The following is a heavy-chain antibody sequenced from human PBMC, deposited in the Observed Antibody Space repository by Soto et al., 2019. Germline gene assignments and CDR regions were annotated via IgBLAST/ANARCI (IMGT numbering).Heavy chain of an antibody. CDR3: AKSSRGWYRGNFDY. J-gene: IGHJ4*02. Sequence: EVQLVESGGGLVQPGGSLRLSCAASGFTFSSYEMNWVRQAPGKGLEWVSYISSSGSTIYYADSVKGRFTISRDNAKNSLYLQMNSLRAEDTAVYYCAKSSRGWYRGNFDYWGQGTLVTVSS. CDR2: ISSSGSTI. V-gene: IGHV3-48*03. CDR1: GFTFSSYE. D-gene: IGHD6-19*01.